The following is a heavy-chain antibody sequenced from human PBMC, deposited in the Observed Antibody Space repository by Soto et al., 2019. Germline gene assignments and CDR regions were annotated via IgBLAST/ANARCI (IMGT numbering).Heavy chain of an antibody. D-gene: IGHD2-8*01. CDR2: IIPIFGTA. CDR3: ASMCTNGVCRGPYYYYYYGMDV. J-gene: IGHJ6*02. V-gene: IGHV1-69*01. CDR1: GGTFSSYA. Sequence: QVQLVQSGAEVKKPGSSVKVSCKASGGTFSSYAISWVRQAPGQGLEWMGGIIPIFGTANYAQKFQGRVTITADESTRTAYMELSSLRSEDTAVYYCASMCTNGVCRGPYYYYYYGMDVWGQGTTVTVSS.